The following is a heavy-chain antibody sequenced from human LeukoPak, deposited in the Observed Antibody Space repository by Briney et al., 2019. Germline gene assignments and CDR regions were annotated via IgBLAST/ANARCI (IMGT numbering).Heavy chain of an antibody. V-gene: IGHV4-59*01. J-gene: IGHJ4*02. CDR3: ARDFRR. Sequence: SETLSLTCTVSGGSISSYYWSWIRQPPGKGLEWIGYIYYSGSTNYSPSLKSRVTISVDTSKNQFSLKLSSVTAADTAVYYCARDFRRWGQGTLVTVSS. CDR1: GGSISSYY. CDR2: IYYSGST.